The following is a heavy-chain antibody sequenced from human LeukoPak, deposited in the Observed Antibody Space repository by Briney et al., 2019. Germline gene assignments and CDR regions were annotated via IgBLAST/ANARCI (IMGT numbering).Heavy chain of an antibody. Sequence: PLETLSLTCAVYGGSFSGYYWSWIRQPPGQGLEWIGDINHSGNTNYNASLESRLTISVDTSKNQISLRLSSVTAADTGVYYCARRKTYVGWFDSWGQGTLVTVSS. CDR2: INHSGNT. J-gene: IGHJ5*01. CDR3: ARRKTYVGWFDS. CDR1: GGSFSGYY. V-gene: IGHV4-34*01. D-gene: IGHD1-14*01.